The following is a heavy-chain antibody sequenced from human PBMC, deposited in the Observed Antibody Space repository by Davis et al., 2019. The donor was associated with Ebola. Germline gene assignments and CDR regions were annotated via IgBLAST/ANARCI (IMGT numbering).Heavy chain of an antibody. V-gene: IGHV3-30*03. Sequence: GESLKISCAASGFTFSSYGLHWVRQAPGKGLEWVAVISYAGSNKYYADSVKGRFTISRDNSKNTLYLQMNSLRAEDTAVYYCARARGAFDIWGQGTMVTVSS. CDR1: GFTFSSYG. CDR3: ARARGAFDI. J-gene: IGHJ3*02. CDR2: ISYAGSNK.